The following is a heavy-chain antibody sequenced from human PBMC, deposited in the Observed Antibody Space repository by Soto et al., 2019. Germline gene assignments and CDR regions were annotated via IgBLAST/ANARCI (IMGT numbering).Heavy chain of an antibody. V-gene: IGHV3-23*01. CDR2: ISGSGGST. D-gene: IGHD2-8*01. CDR3: AKDQWPRPDEYWYFDL. J-gene: IGHJ2*01. Sequence: GGSLRLSCAASGFTFSSYAMSWVRQAPGKGLEWVSAISGSGGSTYYADSVKGRFTISRDNSKNTLYLQMNSLRAEDTAVYYCAKDQWPRPDEYWYFDLWGRGTLVTVSS. CDR1: GFTFSSYA.